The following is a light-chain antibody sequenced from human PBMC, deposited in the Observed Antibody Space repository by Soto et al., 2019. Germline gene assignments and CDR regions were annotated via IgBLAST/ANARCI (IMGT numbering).Light chain of an antibody. J-gene: IGKJ2*01. V-gene: IGKV1-5*01. CDR2: DVS. CDR3: QHTTDFT. Sequence: DLQMTQSPSTLAASVGEIVTMTCRSSSKWLAWYQKKPGKAPKLLIYDVSNFERGVPPRFSGSSSGAESTLTITGLQPDDLGTYYCQHTTDFTFGQGTKVEIK. CDR1: SSSKW.